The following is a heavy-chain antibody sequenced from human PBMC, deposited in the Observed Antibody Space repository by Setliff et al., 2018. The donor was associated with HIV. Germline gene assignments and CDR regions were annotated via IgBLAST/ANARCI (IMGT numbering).Heavy chain of an antibody. D-gene: IGHD3-22*01. CDR1: GFTLSNTY. CDR3: ARAYNVYDYRFDSSGYDY. CDR2: INQNGGSR. Sequence: GSLRLSCAASGFTLSNTYMTWVRQAPGKGLEWVANINQNGGSRNYVDSVKGRFIDSTDNARNSLFLEMNSLRAEDTAVYYCARAYNVYDYRFDSSGYDYWGQGTLVTVSS. J-gene: IGHJ4*02. V-gene: IGHV3-7*03.